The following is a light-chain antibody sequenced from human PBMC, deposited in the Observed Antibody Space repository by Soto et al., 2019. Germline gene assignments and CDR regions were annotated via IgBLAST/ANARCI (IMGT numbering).Light chain of an antibody. CDR3: QHYNDYSRA. J-gene: IGKJ1*01. CDR2: GAS. Sequence: DIQMTQSPSTLSASVGDRVTITCRASRSVYTWLAWYQQKPGKAPQLLIWGASTLESGVPSRFSGSGSGTEFTLTISSLQPDDFATYYCQHYNDYSRAFGQGTRVEIK. V-gene: IGKV1-5*01. CDR1: RSVYTW.